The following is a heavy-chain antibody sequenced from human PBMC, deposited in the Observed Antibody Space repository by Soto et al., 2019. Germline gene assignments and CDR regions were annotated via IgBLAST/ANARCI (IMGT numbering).Heavy chain of an antibody. D-gene: IGHD5-18*01. CDR1: GFTFSSYG. J-gene: IGHJ5*02. Sequence: GGSLRLSCAASGFTFSSYGMHWVRQAPGKGLEWVAVIWYDGSNKYYADSVKGRFTISRDNSKNTLYLQMNSLRAEDTAAYYCAGGGYSYMAQRGWFDPWGQGTLVTVSS. CDR2: IWYDGSNK. V-gene: IGHV3-33*01. CDR3: AGGGYSYMAQRGWFDP.